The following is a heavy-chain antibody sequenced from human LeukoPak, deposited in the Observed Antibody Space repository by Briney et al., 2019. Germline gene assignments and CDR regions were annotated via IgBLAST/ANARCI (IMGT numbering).Heavy chain of an antibody. CDR2: INQGGRT. Sequence: SETLSLTCAVNGGSFSDYLWTWIRQSPGKGLEWIGEINQGGRTNFTPSLKGRVTISADRSKYHFSLTLRSVTAADTAVYYCARGKRVWFGELMTSFSYFYIDVWGRGTTVIVSS. CDR1: GGSFSDYL. V-gene: IGHV4-34*01. J-gene: IGHJ6*03. D-gene: IGHD3-10*01. CDR3: ARGKRVWFGELMTSFSYFYIDV.